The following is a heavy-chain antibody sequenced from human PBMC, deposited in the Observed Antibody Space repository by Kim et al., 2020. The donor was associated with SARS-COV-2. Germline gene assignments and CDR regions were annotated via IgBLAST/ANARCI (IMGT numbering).Heavy chain of an antibody. CDR1: GFTFSSYS. CDR3: ARDFGYCSGGSCYELYYYYGMDV. J-gene: IGHJ6*02. V-gene: IGHV3-21*01. D-gene: IGHD2-15*01. Sequence: GGSLRLSCAASGFTFSSYSMNWVRQAPGKGLEWVSSISSSSSYIYYADSVKGRFTISRDNAKNSLYLQMNSLRAEDTAVYYCARDFGYCSGGSCYELYYYYGMDVWGQGTTVTVSS. CDR2: ISSSSSYI.